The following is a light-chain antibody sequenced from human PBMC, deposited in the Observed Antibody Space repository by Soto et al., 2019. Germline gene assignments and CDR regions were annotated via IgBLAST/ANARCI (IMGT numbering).Light chain of an antibody. CDR2: GNS. V-gene: IGLV1-40*01. Sequence: QSVLTLPPSVSGAPGQRVTISCTGSSSNIGAGYDVHWYQQLPGTAPKLLIYGNSNRPSGVPDRFSGSKSGTSGSLAITGLQADDEADYHCQSYDSSLSGSVFGRGTKLTVL. CDR3: QSYDSSLSGSV. CDR1: SSNIGAGYD. J-gene: IGLJ2*01.